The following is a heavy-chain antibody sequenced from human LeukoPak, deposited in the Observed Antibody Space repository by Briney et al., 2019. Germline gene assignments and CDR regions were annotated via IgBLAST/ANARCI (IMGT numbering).Heavy chain of an antibody. J-gene: IGHJ4*02. CDR1: GFTFSENY. D-gene: IGHD6-19*01. V-gene: IGHV3-11*04. Sequence: GGSLRLSCAASGFTFSENYMTWIRQAPGKGLEWVSYISSGGSSIYYADSVKGRFTISRDNAKNSLYLQVNGLRADDTAVYYCAAVEPDYWGQGSLVTVSS. CDR3: AAVEPDY. CDR2: ISSGGSSI.